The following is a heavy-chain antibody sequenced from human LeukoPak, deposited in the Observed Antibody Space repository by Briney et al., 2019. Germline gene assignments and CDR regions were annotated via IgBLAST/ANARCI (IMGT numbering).Heavy chain of an antibody. Sequence: GGSLRLSCAVPGFTFSNFAMSWVRQAPGRGLEWISTISGSAGSTHYADSVKGRFTISRDNSKNTLYLQMNGLRAEDTAVYYCAKDPDYYGSESYLNYWGQGTLVTVSS. D-gene: IGHD3-10*01. CDR3: AKDPDYYGSESYLNY. J-gene: IGHJ4*02. V-gene: IGHV3-23*01. CDR1: GFTFSNFA. CDR2: ISGSAGST.